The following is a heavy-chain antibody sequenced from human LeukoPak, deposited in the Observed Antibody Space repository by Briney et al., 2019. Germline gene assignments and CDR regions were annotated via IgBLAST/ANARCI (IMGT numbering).Heavy chain of an antibody. J-gene: IGHJ6*02. Sequence: GGSLRLSCAASGFTFSSYSMNWVRQAPGKGLEWVSSISSSSSYIYYADSVKGRFTISRDNAKNSLYLQMNSLRAEDTAVYYCARDQGDELLWFGELLSPRGMDVWGQGTTVTVSS. D-gene: IGHD3-10*01. CDR1: GFTFSSYS. CDR2: ISSSSSYI. V-gene: IGHV3-21*01. CDR3: ARDQGDELLWFGELLSPRGMDV.